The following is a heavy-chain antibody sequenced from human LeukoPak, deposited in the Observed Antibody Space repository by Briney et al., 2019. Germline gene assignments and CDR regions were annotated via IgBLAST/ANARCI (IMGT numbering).Heavy chain of an antibody. V-gene: IGHV3-23*01. J-gene: IGHJ4*02. CDR2: ISGSGGDT. CDR1: GFTFSNYA. CDR3: RYFLPHFDY. D-gene: IGHD2/OR15-2a*01. Sequence: PGGSLRLSCAASGFTFSNYAMNWVRQAPGKGLEWVSAISGSGGDTYYADSVKGRFTISRDNSKSTLYLQMNSLRAEDTAVYYCRYFLPHFDYWGQGTLVTVSS.